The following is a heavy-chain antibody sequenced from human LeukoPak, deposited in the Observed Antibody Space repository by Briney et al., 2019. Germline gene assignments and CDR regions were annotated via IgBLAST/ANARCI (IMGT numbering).Heavy chain of an antibody. Sequence: GASLKISSKGSGSRFTNYWIGWVRQMPGKGLEWMGIIYPGDSATSYSPSFQGHVTISADKSIRTAYLLCSSLQPSDTAMYYCARGPYCSTTNFYSPYSYYYMSVWGRGTTVTVSS. CDR1: GSRFTNYW. V-gene: IGHV5-51*01. CDR3: ARGPYCSTTNFYSPYSYYYMSV. D-gene: IGHD2-2*01. J-gene: IGHJ6*03. CDR2: IYPGDSAT.